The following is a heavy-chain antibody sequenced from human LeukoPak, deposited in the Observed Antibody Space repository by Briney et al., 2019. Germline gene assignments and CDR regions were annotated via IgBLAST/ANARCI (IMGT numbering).Heavy chain of an antibody. Sequence: SETLSLTCAVYGGSFSGYYWSWIRQPPGKGLEWIGEINHSGSTNYNPSLKSRVTISVDTSKNQFSLKLSSVTAADTAVYYCARSDLGTGYYDFWSGYPNYYYYGMDVWGQGTTVTVSS. J-gene: IGHJ6*02. CDR1: GGSFSGYY. CDR2: INHSGST. D-gene: IGHD3-3*01. CDR3: ARSDLGTGYYDFWSGYPNYYYYGMDV. V-gene: IGHV4-34*01.